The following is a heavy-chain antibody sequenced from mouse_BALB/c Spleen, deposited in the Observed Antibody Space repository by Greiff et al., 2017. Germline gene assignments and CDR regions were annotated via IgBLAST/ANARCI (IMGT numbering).Heavy chain of an antibody. CDR1: GFTFSDYY. CDR3: AMITGDY. J-gene: IGHJ2*01. Sequence: EVQLVESGGGLVKPGGSLKLSCAASGFTFSDYYMYWVRQTPEKRLEWVATISDGGSYTYYPDSVKGRFTISRDNAKNNLYLQMSSLKSEDTAMYYCAMITGDYWGQGTTLTVSS. CDR2: ISDGGSYT. D-gene: IGHD2-4*01. V-gene: IGHV5-4*02.